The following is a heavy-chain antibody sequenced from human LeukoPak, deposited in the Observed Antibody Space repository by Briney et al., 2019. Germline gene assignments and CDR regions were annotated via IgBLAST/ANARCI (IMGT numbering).Heavy chain of an antibody. CDR2: IYSGGSI. V-gene: IGHV3-53*01. CDR1: GFTVSSNY. J-gene: IGHJ3*02. Sequence: PGGSLRLSCAASGFTVSSNYMTWVRQAPGKGLEWVSVIYSGGSIYYADSVKGRFTISRDNSRNTLYLQMNSLRAEDTAVYYCARALNGFDIWGPGTLVTVSS. CDR3: ARALNGFDI.